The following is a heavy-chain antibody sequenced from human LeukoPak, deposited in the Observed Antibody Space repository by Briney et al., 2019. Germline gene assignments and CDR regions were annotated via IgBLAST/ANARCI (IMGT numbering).Heavy chain of an antibody. Sequence: PSETLSLTCTVSGGSISTSNYYWGWIRQPPGKGLEWIGNIFYSGSTYYSPSLKSRVTISLDTSRNQFSLKLNSVTAADTAVYYCARVPPRWFGKERTYYFDYWGQGTLVTVSS. CDR1: GGSISTSNYY. D-gene: IGHD3-10*01. V-gene: IGHV4-39*07. CDR2: IFYSGST. CDR3: ARVPPRWFGKERTYYFDY. J-gene: IGHJ4*02.